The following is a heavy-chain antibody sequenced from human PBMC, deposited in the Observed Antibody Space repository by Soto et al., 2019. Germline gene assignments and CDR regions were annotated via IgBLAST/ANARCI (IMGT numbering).Heavy chain of an antibody. CDR3: ARLGGYCSGGSRYYYYYYMDV. D-gene: IGHD2-15*01. J-gene: IGHJ6*03. CDR1: GGSISSYY. Sequence: PSETLSLTCTVSGGSISSYYWSWIRQPPGKGLEWIGYIYYSGSTNYNPSLKSRVTISVDTSKNQFSLKLSSVTAADTAVYYCARLGGYCSGGSRYYYYYYMDVWGKGTTVTVSS. V-gene: IGHV4-59*08. CDR2: IYYSGST.